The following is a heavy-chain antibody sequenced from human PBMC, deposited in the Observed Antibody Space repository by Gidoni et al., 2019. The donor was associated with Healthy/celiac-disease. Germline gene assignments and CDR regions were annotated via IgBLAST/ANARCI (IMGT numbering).Heavy chain of an antibody. CDR2: ISGSGGST. V-gene: IGHV3-23*01. Sequence: EVQLLESGGGLVQPGGSLGLSCAASGFTLSSYAMSWVRQAPGKGLEWVSAISGSGGSTYYADSVKGRFTISRDNSKNTLYLQMNSLRAEDTAVYYCAKFAHCSSTSCYTRHIDYWGQGTLVTVSS. CDR3: AKFAHCSSTSCYTRHIDY. CDR1: GFTLSSYA. D-gene: IGHD2-2*02. J-gene: IGHJ4*02.